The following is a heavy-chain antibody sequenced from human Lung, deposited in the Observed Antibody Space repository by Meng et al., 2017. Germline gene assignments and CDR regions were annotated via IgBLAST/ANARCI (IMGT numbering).Heavy chain of an antibody. CDR3: TWDHKAVSVY. CDR1: GFNFNNAS. Sequence: VHCVASRRDWAKLGGLLSLSCAASGFNFNNASMSWVRQATGEGLEWVSRHKGNTHGRTAEYAAHVTGRFTISSDDSNSTLSLQMRRLSSDATGVYYCTWDHKAVSVYWAHGTLVTVSS. D-gene: IGHD1-26*01. J-gene: IGHJ4*01. CDR2: HKGNTHGRTA. V-gene: IGHV3-15*01.